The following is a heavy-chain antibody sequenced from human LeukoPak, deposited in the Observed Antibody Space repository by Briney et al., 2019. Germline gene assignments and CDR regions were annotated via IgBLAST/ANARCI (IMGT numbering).Heavy chain of an antibody. CDR3: ASDYGAGGDY. D-gene: IGHD4-17*01. CDR1: GFTFSSYA. CDR2: ILSIFGTA. J-gene: IGHJ4*02. V-gene: IGHV1-69*06. Sequence: GASLRLSCKASGFTFSSYAMNWVRQAPGQGLEWVAVILSIFGTANYAQTFQGRVTITGDKSTSTAYMDLSSLRSEDTAVYYCASDYGAGGDYWGQGTLVTVSS.